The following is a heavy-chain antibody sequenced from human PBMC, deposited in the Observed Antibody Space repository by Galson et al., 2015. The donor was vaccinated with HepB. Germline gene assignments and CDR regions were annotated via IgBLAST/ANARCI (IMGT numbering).Heavy chain of an antibody. Sequence: SLRLSCAASGFTFSSYAMSWVRQAPGKGLEWVSAISSSGGSTYYADSVKGRFTISRDNSKNTLYLQMNSLRAEDTAVYYCAKALSRAARHFDYWGQGTLVTVSS. V-gene: IGHV3-23*01. J-gene: IGHJ4*02. CDR3: AKALSRAARHFDY. D-gene: IGHD2/OR15-2a*01. CDR1: GFTFSSYA. CDR2: ISSSGGST.